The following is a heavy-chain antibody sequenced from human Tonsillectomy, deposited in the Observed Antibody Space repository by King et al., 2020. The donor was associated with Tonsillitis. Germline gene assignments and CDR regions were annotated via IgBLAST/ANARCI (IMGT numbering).Heavy chain of an antibody. Sequence: QLVQSGDEVKKPGASVKVSCKASGYSLTTYGISWVRLAPGQGLEWMGWISAYNANTNYAKKFQGRVTMTTDTSTSTAYMELRNLKSDDTAVYYCARTSAVVVPAASFDFWGQGTLVTVS. D-gene: IGHD2-2*01. CDR3: ARTSAVVVPAASFDF. V-gene: IGHV1-18*01. CDR2: ISAYNANT. CDR1: GYSLTTYG. J-gene: IGHJ4*02.